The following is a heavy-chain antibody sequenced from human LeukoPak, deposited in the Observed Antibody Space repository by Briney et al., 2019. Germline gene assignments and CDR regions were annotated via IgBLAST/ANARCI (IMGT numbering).Heavy chain of an antibody. V-gene: IGHV1-69*06. CDR2: IIPIFGTA. Sequence: ASVKVSCKASGGTFSSYAISWVRQAPGQGLEWMGGIIPIFGTANYAQKFQGRVTITADKSTATAYMELSSLRSEDTAVYYCARSSIIAAAGPYYFDYWGQGTLVTVSS. CDR1: GGTFSSYA. CDR3: ARSSIIAAAGPYYFDY. J-gene: IGHJ4*02. D-gene: IGHD6-13*01.